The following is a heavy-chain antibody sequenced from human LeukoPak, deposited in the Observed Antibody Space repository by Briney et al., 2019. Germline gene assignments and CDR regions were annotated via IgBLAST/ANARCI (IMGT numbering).Heavy chain of an antibody. CDR1: GGSFSGYY. Sequence: SETLSLTCAVYGGSFSGYYWSWIRQPPGKGLEGIGEINHSGSTNYNPSLKSRVTISVDTSKNQFSLKLSSVTAADTAVYYCARASNSRPDYWGQGTLVTVSS. D-gene: IGHD2-21*01. CDR3: ARASNSRPDY. CDR2: INHSGST. J-gene: IGHJ4*02. V-gene: IGHV4-34*01.